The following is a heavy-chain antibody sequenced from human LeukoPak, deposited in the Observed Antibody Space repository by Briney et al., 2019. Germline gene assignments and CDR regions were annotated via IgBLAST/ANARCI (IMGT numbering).Heavy chain of an antibody. V-gene: IGHV3-20*04. Sequence: PGGSLRLSCAASGFTLSSYSMKWVRQAPGKGLEWVSGINWNGGSTGYADSVKGRFTVSRDNAKNSLYLQINSLRAEDTAFYYCARDHYNWNDAYLDYWGQGTLVIVSS. CDR1: GFTLSSYS. D-gene: IGHD1-1*01. CDR3: ARDHYNWNDAYLDY. J-gene: IGHJ4*02. CDR2: INWNGGST.